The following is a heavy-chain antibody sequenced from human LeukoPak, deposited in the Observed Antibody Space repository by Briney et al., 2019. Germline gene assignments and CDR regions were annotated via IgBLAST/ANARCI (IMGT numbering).Heavy chain of an antibody. CDR2: INSDGSST. D-gene: IGHD3-10*01. Sequence: GGSLRLSCAASGFTFSSYWMHWVRQAPGKGLVWVSRINSDGSSTSYADSVKGRFTISRDNAKNTLYLQMNSLRAEDTAVYYCAILSATTTMVRGRGFHDAFDIWGQGTMVTVSS. CDR1: GFTFSSYW. V-gene: IGHV3-74*01. CDR3: AILSATTTMVRGRGFHDAFDI. J-gene: IGHJ3*02.